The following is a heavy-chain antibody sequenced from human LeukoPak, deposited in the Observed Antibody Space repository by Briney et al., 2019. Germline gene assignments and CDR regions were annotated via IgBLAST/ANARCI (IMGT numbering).Heavy chain of an antibody. D-gene: IGHD5-18*01. CDR3: ARSGYSYGSHFDY. CDR2: IYYSGST. CDR1: GGSISSSSYY. Sequence: SETLSLTCTVSGGSISSSSYYWGWIRQPPGKGLEWIGSIYYSGSTYYNPSLKSRVTISVDTSKNQFSLKLSSVTAADTAVYHCARSGYSYGSHFDYWGQGTLVTVSS. J-gene: IGHJ4*02. V-gene: IGHV4-39*01.